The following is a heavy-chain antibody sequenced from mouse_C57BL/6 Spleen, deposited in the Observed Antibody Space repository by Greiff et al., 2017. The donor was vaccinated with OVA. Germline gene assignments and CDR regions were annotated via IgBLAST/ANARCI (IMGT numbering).Heavy chain of an antibody. D-gene: IGHD1-1*01. CDR2: IYPGDGDT. V-gene: IGHV1-80*01. CDR3: ARDGTTVVAEDYYAMDY. J-gene: IGHJ4*01. Sequence: VQLQQSGAELVKPGASVKISCKASGYAFSSYWMNWVKQRPGKGLEWIGQIYPGDGDTNYNGKFKGKATLTADKSSSTAYMQLSSLTSEDSAVYICARDGTTVVAEDYYAMDYWGQGTSVTVSS. CDR1: GYAFSSYW.